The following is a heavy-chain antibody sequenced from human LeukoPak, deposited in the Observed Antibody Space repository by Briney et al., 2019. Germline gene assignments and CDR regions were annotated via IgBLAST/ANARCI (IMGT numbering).Heavy chain of an antibody. CDR2: INPNSGGT. D-gene: IGHD3-16*02. Sequence: ASVKVSCKASGYTFTAYYMHWVRQATGQGLEWMGRINPNSGGTNYAQKFQGRVTMTRDTSISTAYMELSRLRSDDTAVYYCARDRGAIDFDYWGQGTLVTVSS. V-gene: IGHV1-2*06. CDR1: GYTFTAYY. J-gene: IGHJ4*02. CDR3: ARDRGAIDFDY.